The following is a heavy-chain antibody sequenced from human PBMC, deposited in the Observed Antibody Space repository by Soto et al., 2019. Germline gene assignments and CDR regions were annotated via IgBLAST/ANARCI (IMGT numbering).Heavy chain of an antibody. D-gene: IGHD3-22*01. CDR2: ISAYNGNT. CDR3: SSWDYYYGSSGYPCT. CDR1: GYTFTNYG. Sequence: ASVKVSCKASGYTFTNYGISWVRQAPGQGLEWMGWISAYNGNTNHAQKLQGRVTMTTDTSTSTAYMELRSLRSDDTAVYYCSSWDYYYGSSGYPCTWGQGTLVNVSS. V-gene: IGHV1-18*01. J-gene: IGHJ4*02.